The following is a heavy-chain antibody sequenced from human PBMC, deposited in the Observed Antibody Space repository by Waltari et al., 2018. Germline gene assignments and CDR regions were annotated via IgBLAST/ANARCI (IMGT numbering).Heavy chain of an antibody. D-gene: IGHD2-15*01. CDR2: ISSGSSYV. Sequence: EVQLVGSGGGLVKPGGSLRRCCAASGCTFRSSTLNWVRQSQGKGLGWVSSISSGSSYVYYADSVKGRFNISRDNAKNSLYLQMNSLRAEDTAVYYCAREWGVMVGTAGFYFDYWGQGTLVTVSS. J-gene: IGHJ4*02. V-gene: IGHV3-21*01. CDR1: GCTFRSST. CDR3: AREWGVMVGTAGFYFDY.